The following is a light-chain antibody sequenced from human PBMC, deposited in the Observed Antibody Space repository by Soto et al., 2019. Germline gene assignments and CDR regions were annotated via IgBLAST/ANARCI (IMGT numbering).Light chain of an antibody. J-gene: IGKJ1*01. CDR3: QQRSNWPPWT. Sequence: EIVLTQSPATLFLSPGERATLSCWASQTISNNLAWYQQKRGQAPRLLVYDASTRATGIPARFSGSGSGTDFTLTISTLEPEDFAVYFCQQRSNWPPWTFGQGTKVEIK. CDR2: DAS. CDR1: QTISNN. V-gene: IGKV3-11*01.